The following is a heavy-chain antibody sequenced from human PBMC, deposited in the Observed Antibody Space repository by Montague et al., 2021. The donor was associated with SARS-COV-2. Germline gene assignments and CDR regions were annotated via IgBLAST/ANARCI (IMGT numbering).Heavy chain of an antibody. V-gene: IGHV4-39*01. Sequence: SETLSLTCTVSGGSISNRNYYWGWVRQPPGKGLEWIGSMDYVGNPFYNPPLRSRVAISLDTSKSQLSLRLRSVTTTDTAVFYCVRGRRGTVFPRSPGAFDFWGQGTTVTVSS. CDR3: VRGRRGTVFPRSPGAFDF. D-gene: IGHD1-7*01. CDR2: MDYVGNP. CDR1: GGSISNRNYY. J-gene: IGHJ3*01.